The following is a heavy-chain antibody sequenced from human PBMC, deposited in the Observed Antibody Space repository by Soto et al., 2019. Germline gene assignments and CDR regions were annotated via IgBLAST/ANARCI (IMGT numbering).Heavy chain of an antibody. D-gene: IGHD3-10*01. CDR1: GYSFTSYD. CDR3: ARARVLGGHWCDP. CDR2: MNPSSGNT. J-gene: IGHJ5*02. Sequence: QVQLVQSGAEVKKPGASVKVSCKASGYSFTSYDINWVRQAPGQGLEWMGWMNPSSGNTGYAQKFQGSVTMTRNTSITTAYMALSSLKSEDTAVYSCARARVLGGHWCDPWGQGTLVIVSS. V-gene: IGHV1-8*01.